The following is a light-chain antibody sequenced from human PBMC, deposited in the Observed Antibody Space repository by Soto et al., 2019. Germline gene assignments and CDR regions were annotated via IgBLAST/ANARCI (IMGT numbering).Light chain of an antibody. CDR3: HKYGDSPQT. V-gene: IGKV3-20*01. Sequence: EIVLTQSPGTLSLSPGERATLSCRASQIVSSANFSWYQQKPGQAPRLVIYGSSSRATGIPDRFSCSGSGTVFTLTINILETDDFALYYCHKYGDSPQTLGHGTKVDIK. CDR1: QIVSSAN. CDR2: GSS. J-gene: IGKJ1*01.